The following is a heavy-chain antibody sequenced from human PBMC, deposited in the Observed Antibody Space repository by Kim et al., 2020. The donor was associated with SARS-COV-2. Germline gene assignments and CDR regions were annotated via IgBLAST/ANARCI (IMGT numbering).Heavy chain of an antibody. CDR1: GFTFSSYE. CDR3: ARRRSAEAFDI. J-gene: IGHJ3*02. D-gene: IGHD3-3*01. V-gene: IGHV3-48*03. CDR2: VSASGTTM. Sequence: GGSLRLSCAASGFTFSSYEMTWVRQAPGKGLEWVSYVSASGTTMYYADSARGRFIISRDNARDSLYLQMNSLRAEDTAVYYCARRRSAEAFDIWGLGTMVTVSS.